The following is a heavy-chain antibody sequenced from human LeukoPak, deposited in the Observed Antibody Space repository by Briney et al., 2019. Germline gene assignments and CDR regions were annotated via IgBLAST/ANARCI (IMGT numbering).Heavy chain of an antibody. D-gene: IGHD3-10*01. Sequence: SETLSLTCSVSGGSISINGYCWGWLRQPPGKGLQWIGSIYYSGSSYYNPSLKSRVTISVDTSKKQFSLKLSSVTGADTAVYYCARGVGSRSNNWFDPWGRGPPVTVSS. V-gene: IGHV4-39*07. CDR2: IYYSGSS. CDR3: ARGVGSRSNNWFDP. CDR1: GGSISINGYC. J-gene: IGHJ5*02.